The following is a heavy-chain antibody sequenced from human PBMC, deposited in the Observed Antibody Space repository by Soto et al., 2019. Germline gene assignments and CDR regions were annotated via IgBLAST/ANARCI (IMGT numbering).Heavy chain of an antibody. CDR1: GGSISSYC. Sequence: QVQLQESAPGLVKPSETLSLTCTVSGGSISSYCWSWIRQPPGKGMEWIGYIYYNGSTNYNPSLKSRVTISVDTSKNQFSLKLSSVTAADTAVYYCARDRPARASGYPLSPPYDYYVMDVWGQGTTVTVSS. J-gene: IGHJ6*02. V-gene: IGHV4-59*01. D-gene: IGHD5-12*01. CDR3: ARDRPARASGYPLSPPYDYYVMDV. CDR2: IYYNGST.